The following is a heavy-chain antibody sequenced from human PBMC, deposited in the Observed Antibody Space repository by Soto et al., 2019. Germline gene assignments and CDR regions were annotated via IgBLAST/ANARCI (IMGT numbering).Heavy chain of an antibody. CDR2: ISSTSSVK. CDR3: AGDQGGTYQNWFDP. CDR1: GFTFSSYA. V-gene: IGHV3-48*04. J-gene: IGHJ5*02. Sequence: GGSLRLSCAASGFTFSSYAMNWVRQAPGKGLEWVSYISSTSSVKYYADSVEGRFTISRDNAKKSLYLQMKNLRPEDTAVYYCAGDQGGTYQNWFDPWGQGALVTVSS. D-gene: IGHD1-26*01.